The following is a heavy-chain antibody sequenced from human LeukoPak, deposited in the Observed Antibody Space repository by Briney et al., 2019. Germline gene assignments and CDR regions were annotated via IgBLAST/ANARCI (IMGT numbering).Heavy chain of an antibody. D-gene: IGHD3-10*01. CDR3: ARAYYGSGSSQVWGY. J-gene: IGHJ4*02. CDR2: IKQDGSEK. V-gene: IGHV3-7*04. Sequence: GGSLRLSCAASVFTFSSYWMSWVRQAPGKGLEWVANIKQDGSEKYYVHSVKGRFTISRDNAKNSLYLQMNSLRAEDTAVYYCARAYYGSGSSQVWGYWGQGTLVTVSS. CDR1: VFTFSSYW.